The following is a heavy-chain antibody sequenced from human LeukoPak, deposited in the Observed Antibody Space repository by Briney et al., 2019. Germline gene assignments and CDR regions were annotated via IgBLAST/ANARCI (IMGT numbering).Heavy chain of an antibody. D-gene: IGHD3-10*01. J-gene: IGHJ4*02. V-gene: IGHV3-23*01. CDR2: ISGSSGRT. CDR3: AKGKLTGTDGSGSYYRG. Sequence: GGSLRLSCAASGFTFSNYAMNWVRQAPGKGLEWVSAISGSSGRTYYADSVKGRFTISRDNSKNTLYLQMNSLRAEDTAVYYCAKGKLTGTDGSGSYYRGWGQGTLVTVSS. CDR1: GFTFSNYA.